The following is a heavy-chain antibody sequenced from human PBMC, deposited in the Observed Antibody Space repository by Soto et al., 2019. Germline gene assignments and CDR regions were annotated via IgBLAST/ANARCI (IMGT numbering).Heavy chain of an antibody. J-gene: IGHJ4*02. Sequence: PGGSLRLSCAASGFTFSNCWMNWVRQAPGKGLEWVGNIKEDGSKQGYVDSVRGRFTISRDNAKNSLYLQINSLRAEDTAVYYCARGTRNPGLDNWGQGTLVTVSS. D-gene: IGHD1-7*01. V-gene: IGHV3-7*03. CDR3: ARGTRNPGLDN. CDR2: IKEDGSKQ. CDR1: GFTFSNCW.